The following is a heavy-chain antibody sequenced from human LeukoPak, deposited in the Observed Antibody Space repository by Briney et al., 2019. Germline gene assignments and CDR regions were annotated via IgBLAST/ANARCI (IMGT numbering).Heavy chain of an antibody. V-gene: IGHV4-59*01. CDR1: DDSLSDYY. Sequence: SETLSLTCSVSDDSLSDYYWCWIRQPPGRGLEWIGYTRYGGTTSQNPSLTSRVTMSVDTSKNRLSLRLTSVTAADTAVYYCARGSGIHAWNLQHWGQGILVTVSS. J-gene: IGHJ1*01. CDR2: TRYGGTT. D-gene: IGHD1-1*01. CDR3: ARGSGIHAWNLQH.